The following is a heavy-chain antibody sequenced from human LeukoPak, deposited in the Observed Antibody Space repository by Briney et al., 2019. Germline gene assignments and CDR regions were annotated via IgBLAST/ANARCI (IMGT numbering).Heavy chain of an antibody. J-gene: IGHJ5*02. CDR2: IYYSGST. Sequence: PSETLSLTCTVSGGSISIYYWSWIRQPPGKGLEWIGYIYYSGSTNYNPSLKSRVTISVDTSKNQFSLKLSSVTAADTAVYYCARTTGWYWFDPWGQGTLVTVSS. D-gene: IGHD6-19*01. CDR3: ARTTGWYWFDP. CDR1: GGSISIYY. V-gene: IGHV4-59*08.